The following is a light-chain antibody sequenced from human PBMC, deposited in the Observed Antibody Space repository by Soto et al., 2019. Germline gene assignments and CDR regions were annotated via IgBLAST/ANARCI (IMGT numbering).Light chain of an antibody. CDR1: SSDVGGYNY. CDR2: DVS. Sequence: ALTQPRSVSGSPGQSVTISCTGTSSDVGGYNYVSWYQQHPGKAPKLMIYDVSKRPSGVPDRFSGSKSGNTASLTISGLQAEDEADYYCCSYAGSYTFEVFGGGTKVTVL. CDR3: CSYAGSYTFEV. J-gene: IGLJ2*01. V-gene: IGLV2-11*01.